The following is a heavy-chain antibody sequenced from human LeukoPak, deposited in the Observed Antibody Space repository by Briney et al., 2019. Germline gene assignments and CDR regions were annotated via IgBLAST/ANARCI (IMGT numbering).Heavy chain of an antibody. CDR1: GITFSSYS. CDR2: ISSSSSTI. Sequence: GGSLRLSCAASGITFSSYSMNWVRQAPGKGLEWVSYISSSSSTIYYADSVKGRFTISRDNSKNTLYLQLNSLRAEDTAVYYCAKYSGLEWLNIYYYYLYMDVWGKGTTVIVSS. J-gene: IGHJ6*03. D-gene: IGHD3-3*01. CDR3: AKYSGLEWLNIYYYYLYMDV. V-gene: IGHV3-48*01.